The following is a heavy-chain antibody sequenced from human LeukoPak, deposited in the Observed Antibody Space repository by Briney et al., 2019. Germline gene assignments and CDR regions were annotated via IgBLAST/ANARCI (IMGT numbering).Heavy chain of an antibody. CDR2: ISSDGNNK. J-gene: IGHJ4*02. CDR1: GFTFSSYG. D-gene: IGHD6-13*01. CDR3: ARIGYSISWSGDY. Sequence: GGSLRLSCAASGFTFSSYGMHWVRQAPGKGLEWVALISSDGNNKYYADSVKGRFSISRDNSKDTLYLQMNTLRAEDTAVYYCARIGYSISWSGDYWGQGSLVTVSS. V-gene: IGHV3-30*03.